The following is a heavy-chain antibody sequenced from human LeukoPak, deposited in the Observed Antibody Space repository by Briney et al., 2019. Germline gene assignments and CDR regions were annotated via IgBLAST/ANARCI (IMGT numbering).Heavy chain of an antibody. CDR3: AKEGGVRGTVTTMYYYYYYGMDV. V-gene: IGHV3-23*01. Sequence: PGGSLRLSCAASGFTFSSYAMSWVRQAPGKGVEWVSAISGSGGSTYYADSVKGRFTISRDNSKNTLYLQMNSLRAEDTAVYYCAKEGGVRGTVTTMYYYYYYGMDVWGQGTTVTVSS. D-gene: IGHD4-17*01. CDR2: ISGSGGST. J-gene: IGHJ6*02. CDR1: GFTFSSYA.